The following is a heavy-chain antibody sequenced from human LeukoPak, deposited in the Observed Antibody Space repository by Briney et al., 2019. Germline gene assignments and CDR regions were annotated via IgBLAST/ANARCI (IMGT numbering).Heavy chain of an antibody. Sequence: GGSLRLSCAASGFTFSTHDMHWVRQAAGKGLEWVSGIATTGDSYYSGSVKGRFTISRENAKNSLYLQMNSLRVGDAAVYYCARGADTGFDSWGQGTLVTVSS. D-gene: IGHD3-22*01. V-gene: IGHV3-13*01. CDR3: ARGADTGFDS. J-gene: IGHJ5*01. CDR1: GFTFSTHD. CDR2: IATTGDS.